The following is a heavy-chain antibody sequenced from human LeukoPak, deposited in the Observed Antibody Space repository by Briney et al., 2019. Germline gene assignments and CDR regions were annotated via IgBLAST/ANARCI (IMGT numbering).Heavy chain of an antibody. CDR1: GFSFGGHG. Sequence: PGGSLRLSCAASGFSFGGHGMHWVRQTPGKGLDWVSFVRYDGSKTYYGDSVKGRFTISRDNSNNTVYLQINRLRPDDTAVYYCVRDGIGGSTTLDSWGQGTLVTVSS. CDR3: VRDGIGGSTTLDS. J-gene: IGHJ5*01. V-gene: IGHV3-30*02. D-gene: IGHD3-16*01. CDR2: VRYDGSKT.